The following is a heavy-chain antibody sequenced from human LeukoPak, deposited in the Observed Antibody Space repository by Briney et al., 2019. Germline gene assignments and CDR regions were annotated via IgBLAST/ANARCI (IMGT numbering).Heavy chain of an antibody. Sequence: SVTVSCKASGFTFTSSAVQWVRQARGQRLEWIGWIVVGSGNTNYAQKFQERVTITRDMSTSTAYMELSSLRSEDTAVYYCAAVANVTAHDYWGQGTLVTVSS. CDR2: IVVGSGNT. D-gene: IGHD2/OR15-2a*01. J-gene: IGHJ4*02. CDR3: AAVANVTAHDY. V-gene: IGHV1-58*01. CDR1: GFTFTSSA.